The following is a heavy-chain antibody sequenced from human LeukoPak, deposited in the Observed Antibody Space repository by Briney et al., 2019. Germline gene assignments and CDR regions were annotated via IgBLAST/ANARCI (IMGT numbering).Heavy chain of an antibody. CDR2: IYYSGST. V-gene: IGHV4-30-4*08. CDR3: ARSISGYSSSYLV. Sequence: SETLSLTCTVSGASISSTDYYWTWIRQPPGKGLEWIGYIYYSGSTYYNPSLKRRVTMSLDTSKNHFSVKLSYVTAADTAVYYCARSISGYSSSYLVWGQGALVTVSS. CDR1: GASISSTDYY. D-gene: IGHD6-13*01. J-gene: IGHJ4*02.